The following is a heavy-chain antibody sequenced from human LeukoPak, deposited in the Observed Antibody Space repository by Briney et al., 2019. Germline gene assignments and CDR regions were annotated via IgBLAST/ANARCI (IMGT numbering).Heavy chain of an antibody. D-gene: IGHD7-27*01. Sequence: GGSLRLSCAVSGFTFSDHYMTWVRQAPGKGLEYISYLSNRGSDVFYADSVKGRFSISRDNAKNSLYLQMNSLRVEDTAMYYCARGHWGLDYWGQGTLVTVSS. CDR2: LSNRGSDV. V-gene: IGHV3-11*01. CDR3: ARGHWGLDY. CDR1: GFTFSDHY. J-gene: IGHJ4*02.